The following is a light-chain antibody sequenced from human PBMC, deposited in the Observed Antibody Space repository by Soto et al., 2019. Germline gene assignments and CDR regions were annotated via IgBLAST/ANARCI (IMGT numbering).Light chain of an antibody. V-gene: IGKV1-39*01. CDR3: QQSYSAPPLT. J-gene: IGKJ4*01. Sequence: DIQMTQSPSSLSASVGDRVTITCRASQNIDIFLNWYHQKPGRAHNLLIYGASTLQNGVPSRFSCSGSVTDFSLTISSLQPEDFGTYYCQQSYSAPPLTFGAGTKVDIK. CDR2: GAS. CDR1: QNIDIF.